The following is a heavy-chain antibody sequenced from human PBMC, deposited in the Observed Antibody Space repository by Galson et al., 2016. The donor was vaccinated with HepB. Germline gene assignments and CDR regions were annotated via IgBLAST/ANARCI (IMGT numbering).Heavy chain of an antibody. CDR3: ARHWVGDTDRYSFDI. CDR2: FYSGGRR. D-gene: IGHD3-10*01. Sequence: SETLSLTCTVSDNSISRYYWSWIRQAPEKGLQWIGYFYSGGRRNYNLSLINPSLKSRVTMSIDKSKKQLSLKLTSVTAADTALYYCARHWVGDTDRYSFDIWGQGTFVTVSS. J-gene: IGHJ3*02. CDR1: DNSISRYY. V-gene: IGHV4-59*08.